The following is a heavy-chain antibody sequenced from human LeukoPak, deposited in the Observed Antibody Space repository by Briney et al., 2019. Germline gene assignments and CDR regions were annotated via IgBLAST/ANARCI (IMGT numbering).Heavy chain of an antibody. CDR3: AKSDTAMVPGYY. Sequence: GGSLRLSCAASGFTFSSYGMHWVRQAPGEGLEWVAFIRYDGSNKYYADSVKGRFTISRDNSKNTLYLQMNSLRAEDTAVYYCAKSDTAMVPGYYWGQGTLVTVSS. V-gene: IGHV3-30*02. J-gene: IGHJ4*02. CDR1: GFTFSSYG. CDR2: IRYDGSNK. D-gene: IGHD5-18*01.